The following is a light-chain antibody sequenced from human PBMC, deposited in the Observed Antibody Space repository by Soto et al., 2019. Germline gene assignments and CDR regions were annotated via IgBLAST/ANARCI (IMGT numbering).Light chain of an antibody. CDR3: SSYTGSTSLVYV. Sequence: QSAPTQPASVSGSPGQSISISCTGTSSDVGRYNFVSGYQQRPGKAPKLIIYDVAKRPSGISNRFSGSKSGNTASLPISGLQAEDESDYYCSSYTGSTSLVYVFGTGTKLTVL. CDR2: DVA. CDR1: SSDVGRYNF. V-gene: IGLV2-14*03. J-gene: IGLJ1*01.